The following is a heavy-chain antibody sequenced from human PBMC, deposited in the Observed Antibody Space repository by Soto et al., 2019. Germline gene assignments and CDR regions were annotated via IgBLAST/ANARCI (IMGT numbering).Heavy chain of an antibody. J-gene: IGHJ3*02. CDR3: AKDLGHGGRGAFDI. D-gene: IGHD7-27*01. V-gene: IGHV3-30*18. CDR2: ISYDGSNK. CDR1: GFTFSFYG. Sequence: QVQLVESGGGVVQPGRSLRLSCAASGFTFSFYGMHWVRQAPGKGLEWVAVISYDGSNKYYADSVKGRFTISRDNSKNTLYLQMNSLRAEDTAVYYCAKDLGHGGRGAFDIWGQGTMVTLSS.